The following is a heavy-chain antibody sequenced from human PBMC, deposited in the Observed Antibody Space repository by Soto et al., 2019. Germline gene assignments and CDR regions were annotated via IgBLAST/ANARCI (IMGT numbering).Heavy chain of an antibody. CDR1: VGSVSSGSYY. Sequence: PSETLSLTCTVSVGSVSSGSYYWSWIRQPPGKGLEWIGYIYYSWSTNYNPSLKSRVTISVDTSKNQFSLKLSSVTAADTAVYYCARDTSHSYYTLFYYFAYWGQGTMVTFSS. D-gene: IGHD1-26*01. CDR3: ARDTSHSYYTLFYYFAY. V-gene: IGHV4-61*01. J-gene: IGHJ4*02. CDR2: IYYSWST.